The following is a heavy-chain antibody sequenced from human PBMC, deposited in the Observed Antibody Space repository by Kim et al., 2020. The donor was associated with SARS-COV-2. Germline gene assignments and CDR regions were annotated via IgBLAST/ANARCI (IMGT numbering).Heavy chain of an antibody. CDR2: INAGNGNT. CDR3: AREPPHRSGWYNYYYYGMDV. CDR1: GYTFTSYA. V-gene: IGHV1-3*01. Sequence: ASVKVSCKASGYTFTSYAMHWVRQAPGQRLEWMGWINAGNGNTKYSQKFQGRVTITRDTSASTAYMELSSLRSEDTAVYYCAREPPHRSGWYNYYYYGMDVWGQGTTVTVSS. J-gene: IGHJ6*02. D-gene: IGHD6-19*01.